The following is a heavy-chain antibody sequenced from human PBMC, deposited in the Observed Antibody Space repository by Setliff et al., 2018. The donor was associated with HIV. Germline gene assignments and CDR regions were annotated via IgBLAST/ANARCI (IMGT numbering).Heavy chain of an antibody. Sequence: SVKVSCKASGYLFTGYYMHWVRQAPGQGLEWMGDIIPIFGTANYAQKFQGRVTITADESTSTAYMDLSSLTSDDTAVYYCATSPRGTYYDILSGRPRGWFDPWGQGTLVTVSS. J-gene: IGHJ5*02. V-gene: IGHV1-69*13. CDR1: GYLFTGYY. D-gene: IGHD3-9*01. CDR2: IIPIFGTA. CDR3: ATSPRGTYYDILSGRPRGWFDP.